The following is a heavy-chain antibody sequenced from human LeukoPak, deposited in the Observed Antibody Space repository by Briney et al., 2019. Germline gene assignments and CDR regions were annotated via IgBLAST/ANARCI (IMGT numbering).Heavy chain of an antibody. J-gene: IGHJ4*02. D-gene: IGHD3-22*01. CDR3: AKVPPGYDTSGPIDY. V-gene: IGHV3-53*01. CDR1: GLTVSSNY. Sequence: GGSLRLSCAASGLTVSSNYMSWGRQAPGKGLEWVSIIYNDGSTYYADSMKGRFTVSRDNSKNTLYLQVNSLRAEDTAMYYCAKVPPGYDTSGPIDYWGQGTLVTVSS. CDR2: IYNDGST.